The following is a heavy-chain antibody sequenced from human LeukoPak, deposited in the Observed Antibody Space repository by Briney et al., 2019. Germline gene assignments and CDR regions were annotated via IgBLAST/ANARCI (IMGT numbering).Heavy chain of an antibody. CDR3: ERHLTYGTTWHRALTSYNWFDP. V-gene: IGHV4-39*01. CDR1: GGSISSSSYY. J-gene: IGHJ5*02. D-gene: IGHD1-1*01. CDR2: IYYSGST. Sequence: SETLSLTCTVSGGSISSSSYYWGWIRHPPGEGREWIGSIYYSGSTYYNPSLKSRVPISVDTSKNQFSLKLSSVTAADTAVYYCERHLTYGTTWHRALTSYNWFDPWGQGTLVTVSS.